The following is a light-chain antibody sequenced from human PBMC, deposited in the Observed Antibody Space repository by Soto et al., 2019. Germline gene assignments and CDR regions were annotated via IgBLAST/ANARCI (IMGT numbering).Light chain of an antibody. Sequence: QSVLTQPASVSGSPGQSITISCSGTSSDVGGYNYVSWYQQHPGRAPKLIIYEVSYRPSGVSNRFSGSKSGTTASLTVSGLQADDEADYYCSTFAVSPVIFGGGTKVTVL. CDR1: SSDVGGYNY. CDR2: EVS. V-gene: IGLV2-14*01. CDR3: STFAVSPVI. J-gene: IGLJ2*01.